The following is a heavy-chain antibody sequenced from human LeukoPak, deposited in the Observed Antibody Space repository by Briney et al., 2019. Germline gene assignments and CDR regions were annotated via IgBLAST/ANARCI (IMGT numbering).Heavy chain of an antibody. D-gene: IGHD3-10*01. CDR1: GFTFSSYA. V-gene: IGHV3-64D*06. Sequence: GGSLRLSCTASGFTFSSYAMHWVRQAPGKGLEYVSAISSNGGSIYYADSVKGSFTISRDNSKNTLYLQMSSLRAEDTAVYYCVKEGLWFGELGHFDYWGQGTLVTVSS. CDR3: VKEGLWFGELGHFDY. CDR2: ISSNGGSI. J-gene: IGHJ4*02.